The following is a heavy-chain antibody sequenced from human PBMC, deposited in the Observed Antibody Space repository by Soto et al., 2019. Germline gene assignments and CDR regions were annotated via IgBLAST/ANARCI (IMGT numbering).Heavy chain of an antibody. CDR3: ARDFYQSSGYCDY. Sequence: QVQLVQSGAEVKKPGASVKVSCKAYGYTFSSYGLSWVRQAPGQGLEWMGWISAYSGNTVYTQRFKGRLTMATDTSTGTAYMELRSLRSDDTGVYYWARDFYQSSGYCDYWGQGTLVTVSS. CDR1: GYTFSSYG. D-gene: IGHD3-22*01. CDR2: ISAYSGNT. J-gene: IGHJ4*02. V-gene: IGHV1-18*01.